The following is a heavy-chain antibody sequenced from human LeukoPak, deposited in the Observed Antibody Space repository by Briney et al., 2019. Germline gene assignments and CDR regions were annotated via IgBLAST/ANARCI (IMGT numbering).Heavy chain of an antibody. CDR1: GGSIRSSF. CDR2: IYTNGNT. J-gene: IGHJ3*02. CDR3: ARGSASPAAIPFDM. Sequence: SETLSLTCTVAGGSIRSSFWSWIRQPAGKGLEWIGRIYTNGNTNYNPALKSRVTMSADTSKNQFSLKLSSVTAADTAVYYCARGSASPAAIPFDMWGQGTMVTVSS. D-gene: IGHD2-2*02. V-gene: IGHV4-4*07.